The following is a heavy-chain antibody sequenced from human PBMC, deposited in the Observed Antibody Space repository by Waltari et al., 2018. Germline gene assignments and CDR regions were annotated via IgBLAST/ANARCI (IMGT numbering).Heavy chain of an antibody. CDR1: GYSISSGYY. J-gene: IGHJ6*03. CDR2: IYHSGST. V-gene: IGHV4-38-2*02. Sequence: QVQLQESGPGLVKPSETLSLTCAVSGYSISSGYYWGWIRQPPGKGLEWIGSIYHSGSTYYNPSLKSRVTISVDTSKNQFSLKLSSVTAADTAVYYCARDRVVVIATNDYYYMDVGGKGTTV. D-gene: IGHD2-21*01. CDR3: ARDRVVVIATNDYYYMDV.